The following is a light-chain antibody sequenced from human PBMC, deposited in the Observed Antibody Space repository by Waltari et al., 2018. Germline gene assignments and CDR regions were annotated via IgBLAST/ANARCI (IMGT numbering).Light chain of an antibody. Sequence: EIVMTQSPLSLPVTPGEPASIPCRSTQSLLHSNGYNYLHWYLQKPGQSPQLLIYLGSNRASGVPDKFSGSGSGSDFTLTISRVEAEDVGIYYCMQVLQTPYTFGQGTRLEIK. CDR2: LGS. V-gene: IGKV2-28*01. CDR1: QSLLHSNGYNY. J-gene: IGKJ2*01. CDR3: MQVLQTPYT.